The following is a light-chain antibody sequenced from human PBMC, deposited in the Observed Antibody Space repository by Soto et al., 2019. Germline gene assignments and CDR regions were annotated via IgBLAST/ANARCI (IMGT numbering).Light chain of an antibody. CDR2: DAS. CDR1: QSVSRN. Sequence: EIVMTQSPATLSVSPGERATLSCRASQSVSRNLAWYQQRPGQPPRLLIYDASTRATGIPARFGGSGSGTEFTLTISGLQSEDHAVYYCQQYGTSPYTFGQGTKLEIK. J-gene: IGKJ2*01. CDR3: QQYGTSPYT. V-gene: IGKV3-15*01.